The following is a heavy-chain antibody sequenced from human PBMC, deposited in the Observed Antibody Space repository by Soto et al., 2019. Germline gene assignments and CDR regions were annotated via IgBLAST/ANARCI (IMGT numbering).Heavy chain of an antibody. CDR3: ASSNAATPEMNNWFAP. V-gene: IGHV4-39*07. J-gene: IGHJ5*02. CDR2: INHSGST. CDR1: GGSASGGSYY. Sequence: NPSETLSLTCTVSGGSASGGSYYWSRIRQPPGKGLEWIGEINHSGSTNYNPSLKSRVTISVDTSKNQFSLKLGSVTAADTAVYYCASSNAATPEMNNWFAPWGQGTLVTVSS. D-gene: IGHD2-15*01.